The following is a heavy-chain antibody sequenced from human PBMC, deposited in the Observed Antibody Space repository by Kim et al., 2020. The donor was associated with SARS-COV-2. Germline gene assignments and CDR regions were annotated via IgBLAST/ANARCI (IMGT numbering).Heavy chain of an antibody. D-gene: IGHD3-22*01. CDR2: FDPEDGET. CDR3: ATLDSSGYYKEYYFDY. CDR1: GYTLTELS. Sequence: ASVKVSCKVSGYTLTELSMHWVRQAPGKGLEWMGGFDPEDGETIYAQKFQGRVTMTEDTSTDTAYMDLSSLRSEDTAVYYCATLDSSGYYKEYYFDYWGQRTLVTVSS. V-gene: IGHV1-24*01. J-gene: IGHJ4*02.